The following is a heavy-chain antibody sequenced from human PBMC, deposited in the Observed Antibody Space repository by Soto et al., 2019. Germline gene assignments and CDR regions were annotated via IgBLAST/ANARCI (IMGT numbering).Heavy chain of an antibody. CDR3: ARDQSVRGVIHYYGMDV. CDR2: IVVGSGNT. D-gene: IGHD3-10*01. CDR1: GFTFTSSA. Sequence: SGKVSCKASGFTFTSSAVQWVRQARGQRFEWKGWIVVGSGNTNYAQKFQERVTITRDMSTSTAYMELSSLRSEDTAVYYCARDQSVRGVIHYYGMDVWGQGTTVTVSS. V-gene: IGHV1-58*01. J-gene: IGHJ6*02.